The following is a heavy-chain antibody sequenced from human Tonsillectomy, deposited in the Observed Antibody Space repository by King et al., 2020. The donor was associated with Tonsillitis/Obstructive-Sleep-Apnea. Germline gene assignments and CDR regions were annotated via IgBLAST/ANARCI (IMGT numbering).Heavy chain of an antibody. D-gene: IGHD1-26*01. J-gene: IGHJ4*02. CDR2: IHYSGST. CDR1: GGSISSYY. Sequence: VQLQESGPGLVKPSETLSLTCTVSGGSISSYYWSWIRQPPGKGLEWIGYIHYSGSTNYNPSLQSRVTISVDTSKNHFSLKLNSVTAAYTAVYYCARGELALDYWGQGTLVTVSS. V-gene: IGHV4-59*01. CDR3: ARGELALDY.